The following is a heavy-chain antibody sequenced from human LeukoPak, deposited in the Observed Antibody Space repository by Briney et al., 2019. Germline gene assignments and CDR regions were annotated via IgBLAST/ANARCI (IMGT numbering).Heavy chain of an antibody. CDR1: GFTFSSYG. J-gene: IGHJ2*01. D-gene: IGHD3-22*01. CDR3: ARDVSDSSGYYYYWYFDL. CDR2: ISYDGSNK. Sequence: GGSLRLSCAASGFTFSSYGMHWVRQAPGKGLEWVAVISYDGSNKYYADSVKGRFTISRDNSKNTLYLQMNSLRAEDTAVYYCARDVSDSSGYYYYWYFDLWGRGTLVTVSS. V-gene: IGHV3-30*03.